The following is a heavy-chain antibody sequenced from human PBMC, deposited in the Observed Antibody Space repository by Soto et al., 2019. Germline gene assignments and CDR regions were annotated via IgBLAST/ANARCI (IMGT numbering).Heavy chain of an antibody. CDR3: ARDWGGLGY. CDR1: GFTFSNYW. Sequence: EVQLVESGGGLVQPGGSLRLSCAASGFTFSNYWMTWVRQAPGKGLEWVANISKDGSEKSYVDSVKGRFTISRDNAKNSLYLEMNSLRVEDTAVYYCARDWGGLGYWGQGTLVTVSS. J-gene: IGHJ4*02. CDR2: ISKDGSEK. V-gene: IGHV3-7*03. D-gene: IGHD3-10*01.